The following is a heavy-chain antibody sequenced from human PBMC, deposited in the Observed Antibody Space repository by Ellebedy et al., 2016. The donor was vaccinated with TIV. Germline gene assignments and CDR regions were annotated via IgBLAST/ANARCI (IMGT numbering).Heavy chain of an antibody. CDR1: GGSFSGYY. J-gene: IGHJ4*02. Sequence: SETLSLXXAVYGGSFSGYYWSWIRQHPGKGLEWIGYIYYSGSTYYNPSLKSRVTISVDTSKNQFSLKLSSVTAADTAVYYCASPELSFFYFDYWGQGTLVTVSS. V-gene: IGHV4-34*01. CDR2: IYYSGST. CDR3: ASPELSFFYFDY. D-gene: IGHD3-16*02.